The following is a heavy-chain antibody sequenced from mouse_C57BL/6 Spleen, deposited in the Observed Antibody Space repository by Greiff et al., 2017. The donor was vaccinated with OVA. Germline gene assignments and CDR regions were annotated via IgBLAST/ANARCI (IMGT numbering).Heavy chain of an antibody. CDR2: INPSNGGT. Sequence: QVQLQQPGTELVKPGASVKLSCKASGYTFTSYWMHWVKQRPGQGLEWIGNINPSNGGTNYNEKFKSKATLTVDKSSSTAYMQLSSLTSEDSAVYYCARAKVNGDLYWYFDVWGTGTTVTVSS. J-gene: IGHJ1*03. CDR3: ARAKVNGDLYWYFDV. CDR1: GYTFTSYW. V-gene: IGHV1-53*01. D-gene: IGHD2-13*01.